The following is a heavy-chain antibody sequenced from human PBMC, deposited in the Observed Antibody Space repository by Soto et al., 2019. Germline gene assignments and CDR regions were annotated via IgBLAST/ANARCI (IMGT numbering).Heavy chain of an antibody. CDR2: ISSNGGST. Sequence: GGSLRLSCSASGFTFSSYAMHWVRQAPGKGLEYVSAISSNGGSTYYADSVKGRFTISRDNSKNTLYLQMSSLRAEDTAVYYCVKAQPHKPLWFDYWGQGTLVTVSS. J-gene: IGHJ4*02. D-gene: IGHD3-10*01. CDR3: VKAQPHKPLWFDY. V-gene: IGHV3-64D*08. CDR1: GFTFSSYA.